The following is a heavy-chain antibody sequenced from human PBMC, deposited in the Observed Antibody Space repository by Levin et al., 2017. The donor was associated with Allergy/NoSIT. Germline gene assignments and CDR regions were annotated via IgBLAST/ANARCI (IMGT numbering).Heavy chain of an antibody. CDR3: ARDSDFWSGYYLRSYYYYMDV. CDR1: GFTFSSYA. Sequence: GESLKISCAASGFTFSSYAMHWVRQAPGKGLEWVAVISYDGSNKYYADSVKGRFTISRDNSKNTLYLQMNSLRAEDTAVYYCARDSDFWSGYYLRSYYYYMDVWGKGTTVTVSS. CDR2: ISYDGSNK. J-gene: IGHJ6*03. V-gene: IGHV3-30-3*01. D-gene: IGHD3-3*01.